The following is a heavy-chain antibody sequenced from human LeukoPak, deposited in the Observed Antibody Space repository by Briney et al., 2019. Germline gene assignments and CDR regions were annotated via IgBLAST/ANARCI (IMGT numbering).Heavy chain of an antibody. Sequence: PGGSLRLSCAASGFTFSSHAMSWVRQAPGKGLEWVSSISGSGDNRNYADSVKGRFTISRDNSKSTLYLEMNSLRAEDTAVYYCARDLSGVTGYTYGRGIDYWGQGTLVTVSS. V-gene: IGHV3-23*01. J-gene: IGHJ4*02. CDR1: GFTFSSHA. CDR3: ARDLSGVTGYTYGRGIDY. CDR2: ISGSGDNR. D-gene: IGHD5-18*01.